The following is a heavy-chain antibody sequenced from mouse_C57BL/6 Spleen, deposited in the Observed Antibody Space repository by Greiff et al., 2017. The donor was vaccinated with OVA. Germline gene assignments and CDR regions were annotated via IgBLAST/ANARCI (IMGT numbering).Heavy chain of an antibody. V-gene: IGHV5-17*01. Sequence: DVMLVESGGGLVKPGGSLKLSCAASGFTFSDYGMHWVRQAPEKGLEWVAYISSGSSTIYYADTVKGRFTISRDNAKNTLFLQMTSLRSEDTAMYYCAREGRLRRYFDVWGTGTTVTVSS. D-gene: IGHD2-2*01. CDR1: GFTFSDYG. CDR3: AREGRLRRYFDV. CDR2: ISSGSSTI. J-gene: IGHJ1*03.